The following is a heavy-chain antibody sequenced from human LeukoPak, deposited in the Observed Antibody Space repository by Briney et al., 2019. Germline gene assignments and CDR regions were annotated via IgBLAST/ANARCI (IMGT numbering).Heavy chain of an antibody. CDR2: INTNTGNP. Sequence: GGSLRLSCAASGFTFTSYAMNWVRQAPGQGLEWMGWINTNTGNPTYAQGFTGRFVFSLDTSVSTAYLQISSLKAEDTAVYYCARVARVGYCSSTSCYGFDPWGQGTLVTVSS. CDR1: GFTFTSYA. CDR3: ARVARVGYCSSTSCYGFDP. D-gene: IGHD2-2*01. J-gene: IGHJ5*02. V-gene: IGHV7-4-1*02.